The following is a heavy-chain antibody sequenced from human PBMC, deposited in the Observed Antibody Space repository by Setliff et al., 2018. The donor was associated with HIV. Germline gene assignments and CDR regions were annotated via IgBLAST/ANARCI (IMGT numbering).Heavy chain of an antibody. D-gene: IGHD6-13*01. J-gene: IGHJ6*03. CDR2: IYYSGST. CDR1: GGSISSYY. V-gene: IGHV4-59*01. CDR3: ARGSSWQYYYYYYMDV. Sequence: PSETLVPPCTVSGGSISSYYWSWIRQPPGKGLEWIGYIYYSGSTNYNPSLKSRVTISVDTSKNQFSLKLSSVTAADTAVYYCARGSSWQYYYYYYMDVWGKGTTVTVSS.